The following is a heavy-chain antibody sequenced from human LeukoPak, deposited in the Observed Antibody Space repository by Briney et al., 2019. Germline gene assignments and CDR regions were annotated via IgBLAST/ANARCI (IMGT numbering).Heavy chain of an antibody. D-gene: IGHD4-17*01. V-gene: IGHV4-4*07. Sequence: KPSETLSLTCSVSGVSVRSYYWSWIRQPAGKGLEWIGRIYPSGTTHYNPSLKSRVTMSVDTSKNQFSLKLISVTAADTAVYYCADDYGDWGQGTLVTVSS. CDR1: GVSVRSYY. CDR2: IYPSGTT. CDR3: ADDYGD. J-gene: IGHJ4*02.